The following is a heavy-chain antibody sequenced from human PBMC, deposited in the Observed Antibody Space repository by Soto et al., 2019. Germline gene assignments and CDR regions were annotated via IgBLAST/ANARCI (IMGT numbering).Heavy chain of an antibody. CDR2: ISYSWST. CDR3: ARGSAYYGSFDY. CDR1: GGSTSSYF. Sequence: QVQLQESGPGLVKPSETLSLTCTVSGGSTSSYFWSWIRQPPGKGLEWIGYISYSWSTNYNPSLKSRVTTSLDTSKNQFSLKLNSVTAADTAVYYCARGSAYYGSFDYWGQGTLVTVSS. J-gene: IGHJ4*02. V-gene: IGHV4-59*08. D-gene: IGHD3-3*01.